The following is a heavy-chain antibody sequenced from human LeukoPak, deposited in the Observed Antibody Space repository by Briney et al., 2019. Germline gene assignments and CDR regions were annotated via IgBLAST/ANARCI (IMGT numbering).Heavy chain of an antibody. CDR3: ARDPVITPFDY. Sequence: SETLSLTCTVSGGSISSYYWSWIRQPPGKGLEWIGYIYYSGSTNYKPSLKSRVTISVDTSKSQFSLKLSSVTAADTAVYYCARDPVITPFDYWGQGTLVTVSS. CDR2: IYYSGST. D-gene: IGHD2-15*01. J-gene: IGHJ4*02. V-gene: IGHV4-59*12. CDR1: GGSISSYY.